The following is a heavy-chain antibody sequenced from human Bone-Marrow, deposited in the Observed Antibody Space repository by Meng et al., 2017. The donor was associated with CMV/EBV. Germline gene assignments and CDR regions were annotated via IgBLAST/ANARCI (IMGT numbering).Heavy chain of an antibody. CDR2: ISSSSSYI. J-gene: IGHJ6*02. CDR3: ARDLSVLGPRYYYGMDV. D-gene: IGHD3-16*01. Sequence: GESLRLSCAASGFTFSSYSMNWVRQAPGKGLEWVSSISSSSSYIYYADSVKGRFTISRDNAKNSLYLQMNSLRAEDTAVYYCARDLSVLGPRYYYGMDVWGQGTTVTVSS. V-gene: IGHV3-21*01. CDR1: GFTFSSYS.